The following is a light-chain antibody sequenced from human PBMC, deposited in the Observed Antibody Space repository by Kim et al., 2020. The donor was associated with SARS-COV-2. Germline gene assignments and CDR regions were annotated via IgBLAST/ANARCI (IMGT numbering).Light chain of an antibody. CDR1: QVISNY. CDR3: QQYNSAPWT. CDR2: DAS. J-gene: IGKJ1*01. Sequence: DIQLTQSPSSLSASVGDGVTITCRANQVISNYLAWYQQKPGKAPTLLIYDASALQSGVPSRFSGSRSGTDFTLTISSLQPEDVATYYCQQYNSAPWTFGQGTKVEI. V-gene: IGKV1-27*01.